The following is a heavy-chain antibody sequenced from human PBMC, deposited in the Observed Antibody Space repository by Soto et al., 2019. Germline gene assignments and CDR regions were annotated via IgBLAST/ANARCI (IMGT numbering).Heavy chain of an antibody. CDR1: GFTFSSYA. Sequence: EVQLLESGGGLVQPGGSLRLSCAASGFTFSSYAMSWVRQAPGKGLEWVSAISGSGGSTYYADSVKGRFTISRDNSKNTRYLQMNSLRAEDTAVYYCAKDVRGIVGAWDAFDIWGQGTMVTVSS. CDR2: ISGSGGST. CDR3: AKDVRGIVGAWDAFDI. D-gene: IGHD1-26*01. J-gene: IGHJ3*02. V-gene: IGHV3-23*01.